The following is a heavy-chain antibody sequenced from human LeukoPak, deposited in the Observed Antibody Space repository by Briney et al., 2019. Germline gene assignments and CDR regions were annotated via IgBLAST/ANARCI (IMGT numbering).Heavy chain of an antibody. Sequence: ASVKVSCKASGYTFTSYDINWVRQATGQGLEWMGWMNPNSGNTGYAQKFQGRVTMTRNTSISTAYMELSSLRSEDTAVYYCARGRTDYDILTGYFSYYYYYMDVWGKGTTVTVSS. CDR2: MNPNSGNT. J-gene: IGHJ6*03. CDR3: ARGRTDYDILTGYFSYYYYYMDV. V-gene: IGHV1-8*01. D-gene: IGHD3-9*01. CDR1: GYTFTSYD.